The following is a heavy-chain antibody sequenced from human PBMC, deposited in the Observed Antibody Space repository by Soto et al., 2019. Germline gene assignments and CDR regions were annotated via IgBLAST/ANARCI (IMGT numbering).Heavy chain of an antibody. CDR3: AKVAVAGIYFQH. D-gene: IGHD6-19*01. CDR1: GFTFSSYA. J-gene: IGHJ1*01. CDR2: ISGSGGST. V-gene: IGHV3-23*01. Sequence: EVPLLESGGGLVQPGGSLRLSCAASGFTFSSYAMSWVRQAPGKGLEWVSAISGSGGSTYYADSVKGRFTISRDNSKNTLYLQMNILRAEDTAVYYCAKVAVAGIYFQHWGQGTLVTVSS.